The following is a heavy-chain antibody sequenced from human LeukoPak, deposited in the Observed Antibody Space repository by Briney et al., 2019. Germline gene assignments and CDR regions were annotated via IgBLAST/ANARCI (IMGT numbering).Heavy chain of an antibody. J-gene: IGHJ4*02. CDR1: GGSISSYY. V-gene: IGHV4-4*09. CDR2: IYTSGST. D-gene: IGHD5-24*01. Sequence: PSETLSLTCTVSGGSISSYYWSWIPQPPGKGLEWIGYIYTSGSTNYNPSLKSRVTISVDTSKNQFSLKLSSVTAADTAVYYCARLSFKGGYNHFDYWGQGTLVTVSS. CDR3: ARLSFKGGYNHFDY.